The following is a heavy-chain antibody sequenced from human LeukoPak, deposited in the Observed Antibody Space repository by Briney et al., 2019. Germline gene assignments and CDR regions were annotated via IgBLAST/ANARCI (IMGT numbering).Heavy chain of an antibody. D-gene: IGHD1-7*01. Sequence: PSETLSLTCTVSGGSISSSSYYWGWIRQPPGKGLEWIGSIYYSGSTYYNPSLKSRVTISVDTSKNQFSLKLSSVTAADTAVYYCATPGGKGITGTKGFDPWGQGTPVTVSS. CDR1: GGSISSSSYY. CDR2: IYYSGST. V-gene: IGHV4-39*01. CDR3: ATPGGKGITGTKGFDP. J-gene: IGHJ5*02.